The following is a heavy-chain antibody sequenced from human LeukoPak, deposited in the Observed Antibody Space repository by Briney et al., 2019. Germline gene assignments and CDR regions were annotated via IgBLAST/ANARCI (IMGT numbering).Heavy chain of an antibody. Sequence: SETLSLTCTVSGGSISSSTYYWGWIRQPPGRGLEWIGTIYYRGSTYCNPSLKSRVTISVDTSNNQFSLRLSSVTAADTAVYYCAILGTGSSWGQGTLVTVSS. CDR1: GGSISSSTYY. CDR2: IYYRGST. D-gene: IGHD3-10*01. J-gene: IGHJ5*02. V-gene: IGHV4-39*01. CDR3: AILGTGSS.